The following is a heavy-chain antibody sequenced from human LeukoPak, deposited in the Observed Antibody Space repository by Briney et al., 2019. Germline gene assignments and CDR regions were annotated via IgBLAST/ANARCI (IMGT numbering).Heavy chain of an antibody. V-gene: IGHV3-48*01. CDR1: GLTFSNNA. J-gene: IGHJ4*02. CDR3: APGYCSSSSCSHYFEY. CDR2: ISSSSNTI. D-gene: IGHD2-2*01. Sequence: GGSLRLSCAASGLTFSNNAMNWVRQAPGKGLEWVSYISSSSNTIYYADSVKGRFTISRDNAKNSLYLETHSLRAEDTAVYYCAPGYCSSSSCSHYFEYWGQGTLVTVSS.